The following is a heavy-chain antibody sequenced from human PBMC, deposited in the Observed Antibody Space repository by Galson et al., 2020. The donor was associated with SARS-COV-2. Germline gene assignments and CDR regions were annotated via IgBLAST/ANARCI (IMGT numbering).Heavy chain of an antibody. CDR3: ARSVLRYFDWLLQGELNAFDI. V-gene: IGHV4-39*01. D-gene: IGHD3-9*01. CDR1: GGSISSSSYY. J-gene: IGHJ3*02. CDR2: IYYSGST. Sequence: SETLSLTCTVSGGSISSSSYYWGWIRQPPGKGLEWIGSIYYSGSTYYNPSLKSRVTISGDTSKNQFSLKLSSVTAADTAVYYCARSVLRYFDWLLQGELNAFDIWGQGTMVTVSS.